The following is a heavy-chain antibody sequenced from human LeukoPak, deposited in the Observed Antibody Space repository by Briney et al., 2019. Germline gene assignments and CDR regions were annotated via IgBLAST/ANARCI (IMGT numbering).Heavy chain of an antibody. CDR1: GFSFSDNW. Sequence: SGGSLRLSCAASGFSFSDNWMSWARQAPGKGLEWVANIKQDGSEKYYVDSVKGRFTISRDNAKNSVYLQMNSLRAEDTAVYYCARNFDWGQGTLVTVSS. CDR2: IKQDGSEK. CDR3: ARNFD. V-gene: IGHV3-7*05. J-gene: IGHJ4*02.